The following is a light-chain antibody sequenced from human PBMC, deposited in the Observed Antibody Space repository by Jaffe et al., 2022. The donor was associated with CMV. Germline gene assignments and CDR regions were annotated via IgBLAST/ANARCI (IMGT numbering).Light chain of an antibody. V-gene: IGLV2-23*02. CDR3: CSSATSKLWV. CDR1: STDIGNYTL. J-gene: IGLJ3*02. CDR2: DVN. Sequence: QSALTQPASVSGSPGQSITLSCTGSSTDIGNYTLVSWYQQHPGKAPKLIIYDVNERPSGISDRFSGSKSGNTASLTISGLRTEDEADYHCCSSATSKLWVFGGGTKLTVL.